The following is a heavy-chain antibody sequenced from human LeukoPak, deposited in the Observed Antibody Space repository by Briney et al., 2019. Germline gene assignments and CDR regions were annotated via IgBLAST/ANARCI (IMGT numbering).Heavy chain of an antibody. CDR3: GSGYSYGYEHDY. CDR1: GFTFSSYA. CDR2: IGGSGGST. V-gene: IGHV3-23*01. J-gene: IGHJ4*02. D-gene: IGHD5-18*01. Sequence: PGGSLRLSCAASGFTFSSYAMSWVRQAPGKGLEWVSAIGGSGGSTYYADSVKGRFTISRDNSKNTLYLQMNSLRAEDTAVYAKGSGYSYGYEHDYWGQGTLVTVSS.